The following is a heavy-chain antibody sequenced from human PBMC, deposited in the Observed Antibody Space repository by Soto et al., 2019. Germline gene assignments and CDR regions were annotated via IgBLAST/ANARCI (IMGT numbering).Heavy chain of an antibody. Sequence: PSETLSLTCAVYGGSFSGYYWSWIRQPPGKGLEWIGEINHSGSTNYNPSLKSRVTISVDTSKNQFSLKLSSVTAADTAVYYCARGSPGYSYGSYYYYYYGMDVWGQGTTVTVSS. J-gene: IGHJ6*02. CDR2: INHSGST. CDR1: GGSFSGYY. CDR3: ARGSPGYSYGSYYYYYYGMDV. D-gene: IGHD5-18*01. V-gene: IGHV4-34*01.